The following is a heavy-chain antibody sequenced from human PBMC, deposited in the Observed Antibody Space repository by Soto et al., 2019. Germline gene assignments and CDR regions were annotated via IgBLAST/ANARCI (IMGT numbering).Heavy chain of an antibody. D-gene: IGHD4-17*01. CDR1: GGSISSGGYY. Sequence: SETLSLTCTVSGGSISSGGYYWSWIRQHPGKGLEWIGYIYYSGSTYYNPSLKSRVTISVDTSKNQFSLKLSSVTAADTAVYYCARGDPGYGGAFDIWGQGTMVTVSS. CDR2: IYYSGST. CDR3: ARGDPGYGGAFDI. J-gene: IGHJ3*02. V-gene: IGHV4-31*03.